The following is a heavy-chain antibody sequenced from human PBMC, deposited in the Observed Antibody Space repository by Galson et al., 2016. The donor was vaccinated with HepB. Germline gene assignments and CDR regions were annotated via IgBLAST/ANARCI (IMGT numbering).Heavy chain of an antibody. CDR1: GYTFTSYD. CDR2: MNPNSGNT. J-gene: IGHJ6*02. D-gene: IGHD3-10*01. CDR3: ARENVSLWCGELLNSGMDV. Sequence: SVKVSCKASGYTFTSYDINWVRQATGQGLEWMGWMNPNSGNTGYAQKFQGRVTMTRNTSISIVYMELSSLRSEDTAVYYCARENVSLWCGELLNSGMDVWGQGTTVTVSS. V-gene: IGHV1-8*01.